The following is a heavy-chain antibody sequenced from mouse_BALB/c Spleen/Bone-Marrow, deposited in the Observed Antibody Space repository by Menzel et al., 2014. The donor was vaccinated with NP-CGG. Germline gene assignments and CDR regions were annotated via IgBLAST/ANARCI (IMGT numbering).Heavy chain of an antibody. CDR2: IRNKANGYTT. D-gene: IGHD1-1*01. CDR3: ARDMGLLRFDY. V-gene: IGHV7-3*02. CDR1: GITFTDYY. J-gene: IGHJ2*01. Sequence: EVQRVESGGGLVQPGGSLRLSCATSGITFTDYYMSWVRQPPGKALEWLGFIRNKANGYTTEYSASVKGRFTISRDNSQSILYLQMNTLRAEDSATYYCARDMGLLRFDYWGQGTTLTVSS.